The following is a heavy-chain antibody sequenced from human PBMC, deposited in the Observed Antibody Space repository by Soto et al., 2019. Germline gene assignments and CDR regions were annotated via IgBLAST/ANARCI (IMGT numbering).Heavy chain of an antibody. J-gene: IGHJ3*02. V-gene: IGHV1-69*13. CDR2: IIPIFGTA. D-gene: IGHD3-22*01. CDR3: ARAVYYYDSSGYYHSPRGAFDI. CDR1: GGTFSSYA. Sequence: ASVKVSCKASGGTFSSYAISWVRQAPGQGLEWMGGIIPIFGTANYAQKFQGRVTITADESTSTAYMELSSLRSEDTAVYYCARAVYYYDSSGYYHSPRGAFDIWGQGTMVTVSS.